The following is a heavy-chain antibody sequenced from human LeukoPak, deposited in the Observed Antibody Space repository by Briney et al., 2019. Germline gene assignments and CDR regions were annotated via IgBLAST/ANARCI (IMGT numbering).Heavy chain of an antibody. Sequence: GSLRLSCAASEFTFSSHRMSWVHQAPGKGLEWVANIKEDGSEKYYVDSVKGRFTISRDNAKNSLYLQMNSLRAEDTAVYYCCRRWLNYYYYGMDVWGQGATVTVSS. CDR3: CRRWLNYYYYGMDV. V-gene: IGHV3-7*01. D-gene: IGHD5-18*01. CDR2: IKEDGSEK. CDR1: EFTFSSHR. J-gene: IGHJ6*02.